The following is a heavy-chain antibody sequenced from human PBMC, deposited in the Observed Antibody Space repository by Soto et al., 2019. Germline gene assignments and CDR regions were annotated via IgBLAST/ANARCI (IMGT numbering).Heavy chain of an antibody. CDR3: AKEAYYYDSSGYFYPYYFDY. CDR2: ISGSGGST. D-gene: IGHD3-22*01. Sequence: RGSLRLSCAASGFTCSSYAMSWVRQAPGKGLEWVSAISGSGGSTYYADSVKGRFTISRDNSKNTLYLQMNSLRAEDTAVYYCAKEAYYYDSSGYFYPYYFDYWGQGTLVTVSS. J-gene: IGHJ4*02. CDR1: GFTCSSYA. V-gene: IGHV3-23*01.